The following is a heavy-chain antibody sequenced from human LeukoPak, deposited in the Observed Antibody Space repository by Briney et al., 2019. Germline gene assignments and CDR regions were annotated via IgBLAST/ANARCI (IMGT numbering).Heavy chain of an antibody. Sequence: PSETLSLTCTVSSGSISSYYRSWIRQPPGKGLEWIGYIYSGSTNYNPSLKSRVTISVDTSKNQFSLKLSSVTAADTAVYYCARDPGPWFDPWGQGTLVTVSS. CDR2: IYSGST. J-gene: IGHJ5*02. D-gene: IGHD7-27*01. V-gene: IGHV4-59*01. CDR3: ARDPGPWFDP. CDR1: SGSISSYY.